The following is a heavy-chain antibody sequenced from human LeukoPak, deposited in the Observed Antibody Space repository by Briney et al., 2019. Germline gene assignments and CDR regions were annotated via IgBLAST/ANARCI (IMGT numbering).Heavy chain of an antibody. CDR2: ISYDGSNK. CDR1: GFTISSYA. CDR3: ARDFYSSSWYDPTGGFFDY. V-gene: IGHV3-30*04. J-gene: IGHJ4*02. Sequence: PGRSLRLSCAASGFTISSYAMHWVRQAPGKGLEWVAVISYDGSNKYYADSVKGRFTISRDNSKNTLYLQMNSLRAEDTAVYYCARDFYSSSWYDPTGGFFDYWGQGTLVTVSS. D-gene: IGHD6-13*01.